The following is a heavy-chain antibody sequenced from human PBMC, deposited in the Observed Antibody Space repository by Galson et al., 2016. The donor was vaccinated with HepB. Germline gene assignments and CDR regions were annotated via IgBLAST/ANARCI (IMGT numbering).Heavy chain of an antibody. CDR2: IYPGDSDT. D-gene: IGHD2-15*01. CDR3: ARGVCSGERYYDAFDI. CDR1: GYRFTKYW. J-gene: IGHJ3*02. V-gene: IGHV5-51*01. Sequence: QSGAEVKKPGESLKISCKGSGYRFTKYWIGWVRQMPGKGLEWMGIIYPGDSDTRYSPSFQGQVTISADKSISTAYVQWSSLKASDTAMYYCARGVCSGERYYDAFDIWGQGTMVTVSS.